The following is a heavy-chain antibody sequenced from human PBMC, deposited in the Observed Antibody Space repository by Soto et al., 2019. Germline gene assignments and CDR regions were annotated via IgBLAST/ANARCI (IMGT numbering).Heavy chain of an antibody. Sequence: QVQLQQWGAGLLKPSETLSLTCAVYGGSFSGYYWSWIRQPPGKGLVWIGEINHSGSTNYNPSLKSRVTISVDTSKNQFSLKLSSVTAADTAVYYCAREVGSSGWLDYWGQGTLVTVSS. J-gene: IGHJ4*02. D-gene: IGHD6-19*01. CDR3: AREVGSSGWLDY. V-gene: IGHV4-34*01. CDR2: INHSGST. CDR1: GGSFSGYY.